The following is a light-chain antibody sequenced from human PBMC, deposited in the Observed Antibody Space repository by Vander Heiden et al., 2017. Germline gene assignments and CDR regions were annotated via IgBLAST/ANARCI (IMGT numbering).Light chain of an antibody. J-gene: IGKJ3*01. CDR3: QQRSNGPPIFT. V-gene: IGKV3-11*01. CDR1: QSVSSY. Sequence: EIVLTQSPATLSLSPGERATLSCRASQSVSSYLAWYQQKPGQAPRLLIYDASNRATGIQARFSGSGYGTDFTLTISSREPEDFAVYYCQQRSNGPPIFTFGHGTKVDIK. CDR2: DAS.